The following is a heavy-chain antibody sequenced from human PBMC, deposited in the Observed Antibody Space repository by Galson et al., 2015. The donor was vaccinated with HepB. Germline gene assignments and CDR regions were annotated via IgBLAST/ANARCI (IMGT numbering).Heavy chain of an antibody. CDR1: GYTFTSYG. CDR2: ISAYNGNT. Sequence: SVKVSCKASGYTFTSYGISWVRQAPGQGLEWMGWISAYNGNTNYAQKLQGRVTMTTDTSTSTAYMELRSLRSDDTAVYYCARREGEQLAHYYYYYGMDVWGQGTTVTVSS. J-gene: IGHJ6*02. D-gene: IGHD6-13*01. V-gene: IGHV1-18*04. CDR3: ARREGEQLAHYYYYYGMDV.